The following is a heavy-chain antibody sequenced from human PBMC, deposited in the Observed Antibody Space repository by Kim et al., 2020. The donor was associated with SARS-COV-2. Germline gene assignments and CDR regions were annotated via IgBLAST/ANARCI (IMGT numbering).Heavy chain of an antibody. J-gene: IGHJ4*02. CDR3: ATIGGSYYDPDY. CDR1: GFTFSSYW. V-gene: IGHV3-74*01. D-gene: IGHD1-26*01. Sequence: GGSLRLSCAASGFTFSSYWMHWVRQAPGKGLVWVSRINSDGSSTSYADSVKGRFTISRDNAKNTLYLQMNSLRAEDTAVYYCATIGGSYYDPDYWGQGTLVTVSS. CDR2: INSDGSST.